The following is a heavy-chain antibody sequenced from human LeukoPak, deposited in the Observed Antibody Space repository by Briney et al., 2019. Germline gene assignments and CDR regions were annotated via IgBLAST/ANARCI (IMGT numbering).Heavy chain of an antibody. CDR1: GVTLSSYS. J-gene: IGHJ4*02. CDR2: ISSGSSYI. V-gene: IGHV3-21*01. D-gene: IGHD1-26*01. CDR3: ARVGVSTAVTMYCEY. Sequence: GGSLRLSCTASGVTLSSYSMSWVRQAPGKGLEWVSSISSGSSYIYYADSVKGRFTISRDNAKNSLYLQMNSLRAEDTAVYYRARVGVSTAVTMYCEYWGQGTLVTVSS.